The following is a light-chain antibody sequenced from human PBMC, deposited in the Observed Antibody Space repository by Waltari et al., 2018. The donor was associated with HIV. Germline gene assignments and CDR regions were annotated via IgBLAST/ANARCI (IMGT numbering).Light chain of an antibody. CDR2: GAS. V-gene: IGKV3-15*01. CDR3: QQYNNWPRT. CDR1: QSVSSN. Sequence: EIVMTQSPATLSVSPGEKATLSCRASQSVSSNLAWHQQKPGQAPRLLIYGASTRATGIPARFSGSGSGTEFTLTISSLQSEDFAVYYCQQYNNWPRTFVQGTKLEIK. J-gene: IGKJ2*01.